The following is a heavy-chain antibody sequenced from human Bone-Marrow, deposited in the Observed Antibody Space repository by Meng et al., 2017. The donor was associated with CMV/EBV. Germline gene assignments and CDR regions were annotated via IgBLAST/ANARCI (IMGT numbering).Heavy chain of an antibody. CDR3: ARDYPLTSGSLV. Sequence: GGSLRLSCAASGFTFSSYSMNWVRQAPGKGLEWVSSISSTSSYIYYADSVKGRFTISRDNAKNSLYLQMNSLRAEDTAVYYCARDYPLTSGSLVWGQGTLVTVSS. CDR2: ISSTSSYI. V-gene: IGHV3-21*01. CDR1: GFTFSSYS. D-gene: IGHD1-26*01. J-gene: IGHJ4*02.